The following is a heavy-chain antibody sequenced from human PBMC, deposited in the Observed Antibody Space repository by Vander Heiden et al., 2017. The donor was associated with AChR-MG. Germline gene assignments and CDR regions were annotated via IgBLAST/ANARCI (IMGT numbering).Heavy chain of an antibody. CDR2: IRYDGSNK. CDR3: AKEPRFFDILTGSFDY. Sequence: QVQLVESGGGVVQPGGSLRLSCAASGFTFSRYGMHWVRQAPGKGLEWVAFIRYDGSNKYYADSVKGRFTISRDNSKNTLYLQMNSLRAEDTAVYYCAKEPRFFDILTGSFDYWGQGTLVTVSS. J-gene: IGHJ4*02. V-gene: IGHV3-30*02. CDR1: GFTFSRYG. D-gene: IGHD3-9*01.